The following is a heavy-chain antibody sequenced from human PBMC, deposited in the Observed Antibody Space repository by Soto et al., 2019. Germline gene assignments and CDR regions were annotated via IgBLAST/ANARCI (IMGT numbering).Heavy chain of an antibody. D-gene: IGHD6-13*01. CDR1: GDSISSGYY. CDR3: ASSDKELGGITLSGSSWSPYAFDI. Sequence: AETLSPTCAVSGDSISSGYYLAWIRDPPGEGLEWIGSIYHSGSTYYNPSLKSRVTISVDRSKNQFSLKLSSVTAADTAVYYCASSDKELGGITLSGSSWSPYAFDIWGQGTMVTVSS. V-gene: IGHV4-38-2*01. J-gene: IGHJ3*02. CDR2: IYHSGST.